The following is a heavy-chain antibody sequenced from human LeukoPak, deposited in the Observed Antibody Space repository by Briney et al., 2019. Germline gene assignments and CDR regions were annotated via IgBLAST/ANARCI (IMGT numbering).Heavy chain of an antibody. V-gene: IGHV1-2*02. D-gene: IGHD6-19*01. Sequence: ASVKVSCKASGYTFTCYYMHWVRQAPGQGLEWMGWINPNSGGTNYAQKFQGRVTMTRDTSISTAYMELGRLRSDDTAVYYCARVVARVVAGSVSYWGQGTLVTVSS. CDR1: GYTFTCYY. J-gene: IGHJ4*02. CDR3: ARVVARVVAGSVSY. CDR2: INPNSGGT.